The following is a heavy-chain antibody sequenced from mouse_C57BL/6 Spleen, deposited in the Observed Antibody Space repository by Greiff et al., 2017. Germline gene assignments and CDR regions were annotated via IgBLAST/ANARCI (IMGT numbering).Heavy chain of an antibody. CDR2: IDPNSGGT. V-gene: IGHV1-72*01. J-gene: IGHJ4*01. Sequence: VQLQQPGAELVKPGASVKLSCKASGYTFTSYWMHWVKQWPGRGLEWVGRIDPNSGGTKYNEKFKSKATLTVDKPSSTAYMQLSSLTSEDTAVYYCARKGELDRYAMDYWGQGTSVTVSS. CDR1: GYTFTSYW. CDR3: ARKGELDRYAMDY.